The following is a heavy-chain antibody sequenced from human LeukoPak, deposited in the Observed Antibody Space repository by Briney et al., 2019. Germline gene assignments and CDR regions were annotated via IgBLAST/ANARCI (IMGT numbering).Heavy chain of an antibody. D-gene: IGHD5-24*01. V-gene: IGHV4-39*07. CDR3: ARGTGMATTNFDY. CDR2: INHSGST. Sequence: PSETLSLTCTVSGGSISSSSYYWSWIRQPPGKGLEWIGEINHSGSTNYNPSLKSRVTISVDTSKNQFSLKLSSVTAADTAVYYCARGTGMATTNFDYWGQGTLVTVSS. CDR1: GGSISSSSYY. J-gene: IGHJ4*02.